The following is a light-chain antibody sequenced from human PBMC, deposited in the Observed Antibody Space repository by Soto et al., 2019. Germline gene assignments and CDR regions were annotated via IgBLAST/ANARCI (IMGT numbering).Light chain of an antibody. CDR3: HQRQSWPRT. Sequence: EIVLTQSPATLSSFPGDRVTLSCRASQYINTRLAWYQHRPGQAPRLLIYQTSLRAAGIPARFSASGSGTDFTLTISDVQPEDFALYYCHQRQSWPRTFGQRTKVAIK. J-gene: IGKJ1*01. CDR2: QTS. CDR1: QYINTR. V-gene: IGKV3-11*01.